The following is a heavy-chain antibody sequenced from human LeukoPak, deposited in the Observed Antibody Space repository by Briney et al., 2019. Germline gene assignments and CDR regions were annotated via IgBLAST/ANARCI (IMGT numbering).Heavy chain of an antibody. CDR2: IRSKAYGGTT. J-gene: IGHJ4*02. Sequence: GGSLRLSCTASGFTFGDYAMSWFRQAPGKGLEGVGFIRSKAYGGTTEYAASVKGRFTISRDDSKSIAYLQMNSLKTEDTAVYYCTRALYSGTHMGYYFDYWGQGTLVTVSS. CDR1: GFTFGDYA. CDR3: TRALYSGTHMGYYFDY. D-gene: IGHD1-26*01. V-gene: IGHV3-49*03.